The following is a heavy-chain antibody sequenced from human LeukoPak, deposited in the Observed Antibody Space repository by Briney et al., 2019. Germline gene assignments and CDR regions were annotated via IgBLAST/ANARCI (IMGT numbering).Heavy chain of an antibody. CDR2: IWEAGSNI. V-gene: IGHV3-33*01. CDR3: ARGATTGYYPY. Sequence: PGTSLRLSCAASGFTFSSYGMHWVRQAPGKGLEWVAGIWEAGSNIYYADSVKGRFTISRDNSKNTLYLQMNSLRAEDTAVYYCARGATTGYYPYWGQGTLVTVSS. D-gene: IGHD3-9*01. J-gene: IGHJ4*02. CDR1: GFTFSSYG.